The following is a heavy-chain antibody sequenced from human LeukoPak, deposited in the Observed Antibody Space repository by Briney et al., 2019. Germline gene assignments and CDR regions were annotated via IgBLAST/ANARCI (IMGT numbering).Heavy chain of an antibody. Sequence: GGSLRLSCAASGFTFSSYSMNWVRQAPGKGLECVPSISSSSSYRYYADSVKGRFTISRDNAKNSLYLQMNSLRAEDTAVYYCARASAVAGTRHYWGQGTLVTVSS. CDR1: GFTFSSYS. J-gene: IGHJ4*02. D-gene: IGHD6-19*01. V-gene: IGHV3-21*01. CDR3: ARASAVAGTRHY. CDR2: ISSSSSYR.